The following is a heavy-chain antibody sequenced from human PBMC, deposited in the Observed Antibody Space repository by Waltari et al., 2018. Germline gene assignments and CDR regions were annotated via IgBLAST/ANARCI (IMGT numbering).Heavy chain of an antibody. V-gene: IGHV3-53*01. CDR1: GFPVSSNY. Sequence: EVQLVESGGGLIQPGGSLRRPCAASGFPVSSNYLTWVRQAPGKGLEWVSVIYSGGSTYYADSVKGRFTISRDNSKNTLYLQMNSLRAEDTAVYYCARLYDYIWGSFDYWGQGTLVTVSS. D-gene: IGHD3-16*01. CDR3: ARLYDYIWGSFDY. J-gene: IGHJ4*02. CDR2: IYSGGST.